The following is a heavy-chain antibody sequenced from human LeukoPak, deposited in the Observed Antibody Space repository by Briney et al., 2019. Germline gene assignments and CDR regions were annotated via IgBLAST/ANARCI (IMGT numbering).Heavy chain of an antibody. CDR2: ISSSSSYI. J-gene: IGHJ6*03. CDR3: ASLGASGGSCYSSCYYYYYMDV. V-gene: IGHV3-21*01. Sequence: GGSLRLSCAASGFTFSSYEMNWVRQAPGKGLEWVSSISSSSSYIYYADSVKGRFTISRDNAKNSLYLQMNSLRAEDTAVYYCASLGASGGSCYSSCYYYYYMDVWGKGTTVTVSS. D-gene: IGHD2-15*01. CDR1: GFTFSSYE.